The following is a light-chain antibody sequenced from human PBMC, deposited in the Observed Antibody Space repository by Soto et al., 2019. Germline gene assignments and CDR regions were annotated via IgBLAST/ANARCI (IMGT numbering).Light chain of an antibody. V-gene: IGLV1-44*01. CDR3: AVWDDSLNVV. CDR2: SNN. J-gene: IGLJ2*01. CDR1: SSNIGSNT. Sequence: QSVLTQPPPASGTPGQRVTISCSGSSSNIGSNTVNWYQQLPGTAPKLLIYSNNQRPSGVPDRFSGSKSGTSASLAISGLQSEDEADYYCAVWDDSLNVVFGGGTKLTVL.